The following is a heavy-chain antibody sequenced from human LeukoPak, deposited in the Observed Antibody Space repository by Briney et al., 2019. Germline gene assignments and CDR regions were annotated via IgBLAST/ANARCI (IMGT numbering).Heavy chain of an antibody. D-gene: IGHD6-19*01. CDR2: IYYSGST. J-gene: IGHJ3*01. CDR1: SGSISSRSYY. V-gene: IGHV4-39*07. CDR3: AREDAVSSDDAFDL. Sequence: SETLSLTCSVSSGSISSRSYYWGWIRQPPGKGLEWIGSIYYSGSTYYNAPLKSRVTISVDTSKNQFSLKLSAVTAADTAMYYCAREDAVSSDDAFDLWGQGTMVTVS.